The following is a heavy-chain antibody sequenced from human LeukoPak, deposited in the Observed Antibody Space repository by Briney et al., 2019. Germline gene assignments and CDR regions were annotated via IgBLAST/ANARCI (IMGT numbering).Heavy chain of an antibody. J-gene: IGHJ4*02. CDR1: GYTFTGYY. V-gene: IGHV1-2*06. D-gene: IGHD2-8*01. CDR2: INPNSGGT. Sequence: ASVKVSCKASGYTFTGYYMHWVRQAPGQGLEWMGRINPNSGGTNYAQKFQGRVTMTRDTSIGTAYMELSRLRSDDTAVYYCARSRAHCTNGVCYSGYFDYWGQGTLVTVSS. CDR3: ARSRAHCTNGVCYSGYFDY.